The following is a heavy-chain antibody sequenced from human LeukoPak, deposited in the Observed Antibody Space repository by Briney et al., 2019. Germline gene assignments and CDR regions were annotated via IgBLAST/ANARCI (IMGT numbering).Heavy chain of an antibody. V-gene: IGHV3-48*04. CDR3: ARAVLYYYYGMDV. CDR2: ISSSGGTI. Sequence: GGSLRLSCAASGFTFRGYGMHWVRQAPGKGLEWVSYISSSGGTIYYADSVKGRFTISRDNAKNSLYLQMNSLRAEDTAVYYCARAVLYYYYGMDVWGQGTTVTVSS. CDR1: GFTFRGYG. J-gene: IGHJ6*02.